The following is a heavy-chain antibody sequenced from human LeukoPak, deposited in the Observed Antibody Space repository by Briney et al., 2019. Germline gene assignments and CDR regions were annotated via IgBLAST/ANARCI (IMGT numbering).Heavy chain of an antibody. CDR1: GGSITSSYW. CDR2: IYHSGST. CDR3: ARVAVGSYNFDY. J-gene: IGHJ4*02. D-gene: IGHD6-19*01. Sequence: SETLSLTGAGSGGSITSSYWGSWVRQPPGKELEWIGEIYHSGSTNYNPSIRSRVTISVDKSNNQFSLKLSSMTAADTAVYYCARVAVGSYNFDYWGQGTLVTVSS. V-gene: IGHV4-4*02.